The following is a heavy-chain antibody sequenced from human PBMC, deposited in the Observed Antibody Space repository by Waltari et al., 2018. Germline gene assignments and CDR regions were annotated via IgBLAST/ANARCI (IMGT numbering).Heavy chain of an antibody. V-gene: IGHV1-69-2*01. J-gene: IGHJ5*02. CDR3: ARGYSGYDSNWFDP. CDR1: GYTFTDYY. D-gene: IGHD5-12*01. CDR2: GDPEDGET. Sequence: EVQLVQSGAEVKKPGATVKISCKVSGYTFTDYYMHWVQQAPGKGREWMGLGDPEDGETIYAGKFQGRVTITADTSTDTAYMELSSLRSEDTAVYYCARGYSGYDSNWFDPWGQGTLVTVSS.